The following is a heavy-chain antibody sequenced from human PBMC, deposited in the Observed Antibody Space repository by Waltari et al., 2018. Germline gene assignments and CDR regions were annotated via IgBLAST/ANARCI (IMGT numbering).Heavy chain of an antibody. CDR2: IPYSGAT. D-gene: IGHD3-16*01. Sequence: QLHLQELGPGLVQPSETLYLTCSVSGGSITTNRHYGGWIRQPPGKCLEWTTTIPYSGATYTNPSLKSRVTISVDTFKNQFSLKLSSVTAADTAVYFCATYVGASIGTAAFDVWGQGTMVTVSS. J-gene: IGHJ3*01. CDR1: GGSITTNRHY. V-gene: IGHV4-39*01. CDR3: ATYVGASIGTAAFDV.